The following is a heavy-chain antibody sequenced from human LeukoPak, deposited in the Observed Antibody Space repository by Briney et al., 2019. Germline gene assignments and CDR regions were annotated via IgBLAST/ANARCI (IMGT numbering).Heavy chain of an antibody. CDR2: ISSSGSTI. Sequence: QAGGSLRLSCAASGFTFSSYSMNWVRQAPGKGLEWVSYISSSGSTIYYADSVKGRFTISRDNAKNSLYLQMNSLRDEDTAVYYCARDPSGYYDSSGYPDEGYWGQGTLVTVSS. CDR3: ARDPSGYYDSSGYPDEGY. V-gene: IGHV3-48*02. D-gene: IGHD3-22*01. J-gene: IGHJ4*02. CDR1: GFTFSSYS.